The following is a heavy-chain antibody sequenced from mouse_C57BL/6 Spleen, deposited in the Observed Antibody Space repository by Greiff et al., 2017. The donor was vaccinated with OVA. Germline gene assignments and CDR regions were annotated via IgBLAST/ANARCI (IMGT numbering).Heavy chain of an antibody. CDR2: INPYNGDT. D-gene: IGHD1-1*01. V-gene: IGHV1-20*01. CDR3: AKGTTVVDY. Sequence: VQLQQSGPELVKPGASVKISCKASGYSFTGYFMNWVMQSHGKSLEWIGRINPYNGDTFYNQKFKGKATLTVDKSSRTAHMELRSLTSEDSAVYYCAKGTTVVDYWGQGTTLTVSA. CDR1: GYSFTGYF. J-gene: IGHJ2*01.